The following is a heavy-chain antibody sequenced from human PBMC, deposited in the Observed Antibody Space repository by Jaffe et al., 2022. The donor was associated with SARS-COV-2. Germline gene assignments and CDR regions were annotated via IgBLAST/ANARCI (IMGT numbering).Heavy chain of an antibody. CDR1: GGTFSSYA. V-gene: IGHV1-69*01. CDR2: IIPIFGTA. CDR3: ARGFWNGQPPYYYYYMDV. Sequence: QVQLVQSGAEVKKPGSSVKVSCKASGGTFSSYAISWVRQAPGQGLEWMGGIIPIFGTANYAQKFQGRVTITADESTSTAYMELSSLRSEDTAVYYCARGFWNGQPPYYYYYMDVWGKGTTVTVSS. D-gene: IGHD1-1*01. J-gene: IGHJ6*03.